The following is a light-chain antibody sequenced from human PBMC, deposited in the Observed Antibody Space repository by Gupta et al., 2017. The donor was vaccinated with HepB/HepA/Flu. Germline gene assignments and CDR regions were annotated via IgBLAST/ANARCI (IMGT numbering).Light chain of an antibody. V-gene: IGKV3-20*01. CDR1: QSVTSNY. CDR2: GAS. J-gene: IGKJ2*03. Sequence: DNVLTQSPRTLSLSPGERATLSCRASQSVTSNYFAWYQEKPGQAPRLLIYGASNRATGVPARFSGSGSGTDFTLTISSLEPEDFAVYYCHQYGSSPNSFGQGTKVEI. CDR3: HQYGSSPNS.